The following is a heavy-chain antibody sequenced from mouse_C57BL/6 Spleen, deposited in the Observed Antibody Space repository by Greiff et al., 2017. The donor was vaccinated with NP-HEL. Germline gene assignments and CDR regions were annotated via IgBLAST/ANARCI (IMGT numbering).Heavy chain of an antibody. CDR3: GRESGTLRYYFDY. CDR1: GYTFTSYW. V-gene: IGHV1-52*01. CDR2: IDPSDSET. Sequence: QVQLQQPGAELVRPGSSVKLSCKASGYTFTSYWMHWVKQRPIQGLEWIGNIDPSDSETHYNQKFKDKATLTVDKSSSTAYMQLSSLTSEDSAVYYCGRESGTLRYYFDYWGQGTTLTVSS. J-gene: IGHJ2*01. D-gene: IGHD4-1*01.